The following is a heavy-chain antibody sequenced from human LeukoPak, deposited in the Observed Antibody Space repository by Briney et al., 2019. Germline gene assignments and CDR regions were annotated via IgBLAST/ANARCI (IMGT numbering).Heavy chain of an antibody. CDR3: ARGGDPGSIDY. J-gene: IGHJ4*02. CDR1: GFRFSDYW. D-gene: IGHD3-10*01. Sequence: GGSLRLSCEVSGFRFSDYWMGWVRQAPGKGLEWVANINEDGREYYYVDSVKGRITISRHNAKNSPYLQMTSLRADDTAVYYCARGGDPGSIDYWGQGTLVTVSS. CDR2: INEDGREY. V-gene: IGHV3-7*01.